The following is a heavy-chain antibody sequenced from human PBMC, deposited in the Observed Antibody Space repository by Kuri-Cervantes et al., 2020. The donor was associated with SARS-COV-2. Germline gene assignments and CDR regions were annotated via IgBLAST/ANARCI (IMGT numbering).Heavy chain of an antibody. CDR2: INPNSGGT. Sequence: ASVKVSCKASGYTFTGYYMHWVRQAPGQGLEWMGWINPNSGGTNYAQKFQGRVTMTRDTSISTAYMELSRLRSDDTAVYYCARDQNGEDSPTYYFDYWGQGTLVTVSS. CDR3: ARDQNGEDSPTYYFDY. D-gene: IGHD3-10*01. CDR1: GYTFTGYY. V-gene: IGHV1-2*02. J-gene: IGHJ4*02.